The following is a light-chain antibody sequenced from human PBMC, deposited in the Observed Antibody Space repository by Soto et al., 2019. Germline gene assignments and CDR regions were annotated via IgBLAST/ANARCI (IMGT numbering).Light chain of an antibody. Sequence: AIQLTQSPSSLSAAVGDRVTITCRESQCISSALAWYKQKPGTAPKLLIYDASSLESGVPSRFSGSGYGTDFTLTISSLQPEDFATYYCQQFNNYPLTFGGGTKVEIQ. J-gene: IGKJ4*01. V-gene: IGKV1D-13*01. CDR1: QCISSA. CDR2: DAS. CDR3: QQFNNYPLT.